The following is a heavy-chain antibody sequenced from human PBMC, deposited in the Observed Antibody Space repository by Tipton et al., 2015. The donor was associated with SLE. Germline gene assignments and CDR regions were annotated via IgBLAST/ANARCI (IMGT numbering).Heavy chain of an antibody. V-gene: IGHV4-31*03. CDR1: GGSISSGGHY. CDR2: IHHKGST. D-gene: IGHD3-16*01. Sequence: TLSLTCTVSGGSISSGGHYWSWIRQHPGKGLEWIGYIHHKGSTYYNPSLRGRLTISVDTSKNQFSLNLTSVTAAETAVYYCASGVVYFESWGQGALVTVSS. CDR3: ASGVVYFES. J-gene: IGHJ4*02.